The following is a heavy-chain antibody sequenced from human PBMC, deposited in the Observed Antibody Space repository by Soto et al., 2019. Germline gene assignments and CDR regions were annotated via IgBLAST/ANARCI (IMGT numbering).Heavy chain of an antibody. J-gene: IGHJ5*02. CDR1: GFTFSTYT. Sequence: GGSLRLSCAASGFTFSTYTMNWVRQAPGKGLEWISSISSGSSYIYYAGSVKGRFTISRDNAKNSLFLQMNSLRADDTAVYYCARDILSGGAYPDAWGQGTKVTV. V-gene: IGHV3-21*01. CDR2: ISSGSSYI. D-gene: IGHD3-10*01. CDR3: ARDILSGGAYPDA.